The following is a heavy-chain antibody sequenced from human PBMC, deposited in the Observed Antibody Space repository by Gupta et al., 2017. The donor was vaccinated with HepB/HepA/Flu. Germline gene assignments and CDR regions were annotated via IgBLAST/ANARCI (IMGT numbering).Heavy chain of an antibody. CDR2: IYYSGST. J-gene: IGHJ4*02. V-gene: IGHV4-39*01. Sequence: QLQLQESGPGLVKPSETLSLTCTVSGGSISSSSYYWGWIRQPPGKGLEWIGSIYYSGSTYYNPSLKSRVTISVDTSKNQFSLKLSSVTAADTAVYYCASLPYYYDSSGYSLGYWGQGTLVTVSS. CDR3: ASLPYYYDSSGYSLGY. D-gene: IGHD3-22*01. CDR1: GGSISSSSYY.